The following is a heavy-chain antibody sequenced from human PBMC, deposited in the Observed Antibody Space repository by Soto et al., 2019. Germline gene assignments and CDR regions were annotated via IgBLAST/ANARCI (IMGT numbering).Heavy chain of an antibody. Sequence: GGSLRLCCASSGVPVRTNYMNWVRPAPGKGLERVSIIYNVGSTYYADSVRGRFTISRDNSKNTLYLQMNNLRVEDTAVYYCARDSQGVPAVTPGYHYFGMDVWGQGTKVTVS. CDR1: GVPVRTNY. CDR3: ARDSQGVPAVTPGYHYFGMDV. V-gene: IGHV3-53*01. D-gene: IGHD2-2*01. J-gene: IGHJ6*02. CDR2: IYNVGST.